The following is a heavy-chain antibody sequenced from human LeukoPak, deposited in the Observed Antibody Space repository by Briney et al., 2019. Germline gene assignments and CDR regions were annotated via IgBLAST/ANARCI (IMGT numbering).Heavy chain of an antibody. J-gene: IGHJ6*03. V-gene: IGHV3-48*01. D-gene: IGHD4-17*01. CDR2: ISSSSTTI. CDR1: GFTFSSYS. CDR3: AGGAHNYYYYYMDV. Sequence: GGSLRLSCAASGFTFSSYSMNWVRQAPGKGLEWVSYISSSSTTIYYADSVKGRFTISRDNAKNSLYLQMNSLRAEDTAVYYCAGGAHNYYYYYMDVWGKGTTVTVSS.